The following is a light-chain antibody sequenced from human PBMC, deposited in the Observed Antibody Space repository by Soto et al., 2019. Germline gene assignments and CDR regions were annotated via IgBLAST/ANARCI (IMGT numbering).Light chain of an antibody. Sequence: EIVLTQSPGTLSLSPGERATLSCRASQSVSSSYLAWYQRKPGQPPSLLIKPTASMATGIPDRFSGSGSGTDFTLTISRLEPEDFAVYYCQQYDNSLYTFGQGTKLEIK. J-gene: IGKJ2*01. CDR3: QQYDNSLYT. V-gene: IGKV3-20*01. CDR1: QSVSSSY. CDR2: PTA.